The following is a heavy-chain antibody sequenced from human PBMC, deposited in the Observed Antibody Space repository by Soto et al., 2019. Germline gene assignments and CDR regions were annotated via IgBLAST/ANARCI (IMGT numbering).Heavy chain of an antibody. CDR2: ISGSGGYT. CDR3: ARDVDADFRTDFDY. J-gene: IGHJ4*02. Sequence: GGSLRLSCAASAFTFNTFSMIWVRQAPGKGLEWVSSISGSGGYTYYADSVKGRFTISRDNSKNTLYLQMNSLRAEDTAVYYCARDVDADFRTDFDYWGRGTLVTVSS. D-gene: IGHD4-17*01. V-gene: IGHV3-23*01. CDR1: AFTFNTFS.